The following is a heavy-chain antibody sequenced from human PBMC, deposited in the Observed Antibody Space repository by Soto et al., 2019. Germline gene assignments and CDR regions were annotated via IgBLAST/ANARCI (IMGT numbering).Heavy chain of an antibody. CDR2: IDPSDSYT. D-gene: IGHD6-25*01. V-gene: IGHV5-10-1*01. Sequence: GESLKISCKGSGYSFTSYWISWVRQMPGKGLEWMGRIDPSDSYTNYSPSFQGHVTISADKSISTAYLQWSSLKASDTAMYYCARHEAGPNLFDPWGQGSLVTVSS. CDR1: GYSFTSYW. J-gene: IGHJ5*02. CDR3: ARHEAGPNLFDP.